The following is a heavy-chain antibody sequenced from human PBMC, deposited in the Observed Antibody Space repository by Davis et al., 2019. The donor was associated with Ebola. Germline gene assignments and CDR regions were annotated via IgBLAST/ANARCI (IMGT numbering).Heavy chain of an antibody. J-gene: IGHJ6*02. V-gene: IGHV3-48*02. CDR2: ISSSGSSI. CDR1: GFTFSSYS. D-gene: IGHD4-17*01. Sequence: PGGSLRLSCAASGFTFSSYSMNWVRQAPGKGLEWVSYISSSGSSINYADSVKGRFTISRDNAKNSLYLQMNSLRDEDTAVYYCARDLDGDYAFYYSGMDVWGQGTTVTVSS. CDR3: ARDLDGDYAFYYSGMDV.